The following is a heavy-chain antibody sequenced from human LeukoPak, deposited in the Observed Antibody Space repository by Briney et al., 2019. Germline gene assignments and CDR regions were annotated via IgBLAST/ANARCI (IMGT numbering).Heavy chain of an antibody. CDR3: ARSDSHHIHSSSWHFDY. CDR2: SSYSGSS. J-gene: IGHJ4*02. CDR1: GGSIGTNY. D-gene: IGHD6-13*01. Sequence: PSETLSLTCSVSGGSIGTNYWSWIRQVPGKGLEWIGYSSYSGSSNYNPSLKSRVTISVDTSKTQFSLYLNSVTSPVTAVYYCARSDSHHIHSSSWHFDYWGQGTLVTVPS. V-gene: IGHV4-59*01.